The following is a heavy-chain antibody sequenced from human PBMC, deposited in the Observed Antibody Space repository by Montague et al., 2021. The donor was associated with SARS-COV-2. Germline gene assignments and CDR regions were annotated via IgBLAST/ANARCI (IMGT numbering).Heavy chain of an antibody. CDR1: GGSISSNY. CDR3: ARNGVEFRGSEKYYSGNWIDA. D-gene: IGHD3-10*01. J-gene: IGHJ5*02. V-gene: IGHV2-70*11. Sequence: TLSLTCSVSGGSISSNYWSWIRQPPGKALEWLGRIDCDGDKNYSTSLKTRLTISKDTSKNQVVLTMTKMNPADTATYYCARNGVEFRGSEKYYSGNWIDAWGQGTPVTVSS. CDR2: IDCDGDK.